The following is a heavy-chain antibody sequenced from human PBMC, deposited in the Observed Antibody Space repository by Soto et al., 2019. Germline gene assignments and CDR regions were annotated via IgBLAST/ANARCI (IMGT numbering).Heavy chain of an antibody. CDR2: IYYSGST. CDR3: ARYSPELWFGELSWFDP. Sequence: SETLSLTCTVSGGSISSSSYYWGWIRQPPGKGLEWIGSIYYSGSTYYNPSLRSRVTISVDTSKNQFSLKLSSVTAADTAVYYCARYSPELWFGELSWFDPWGQGTLVTVSS. CDR1: GGSISSSSYY. D-gene: IGHD3-10*01. V-gene: IGHV4-39*01. J-gene: IGHJ5*02.